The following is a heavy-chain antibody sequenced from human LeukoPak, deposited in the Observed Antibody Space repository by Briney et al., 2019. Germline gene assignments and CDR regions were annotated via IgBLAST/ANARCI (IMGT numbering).Heavy chain of an antibody. CDR3: ARGVGFDF. Sequence: SETLSLTCTVSGGSISNYYWSWLRQPPGKGLEWIGYINHGGSTIYNPSLKSRVTISVDTSKNQFSLNLYSVTAADTAMYYCARGVGFDFWGQGALVTVSS. J-gene: IGHJ4*02. CDR2: INHGGST. CDR1: GGSISNYY. D-gene: IGHD3-10*01. V-gene: IGHV4-59*01.